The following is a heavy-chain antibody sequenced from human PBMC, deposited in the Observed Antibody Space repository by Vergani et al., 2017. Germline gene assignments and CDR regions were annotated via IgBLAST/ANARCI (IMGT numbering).Heavy chain of an antibody. J-gene: IGHJ4*02. V-gene: IGHV3-30*02. CDR2: IRYDGSNK. CDR3: AKSLSGSYYFGYFDY. CDR1: GFTFSSYG. Sequence: VQLVESGGGLVQPGGSLRLSCAASGFTFSSYGMHWVRQAPGKGLEWVAFIRYDGSNKYYADSVKGRFTISRDNSKNTLYLQMNSLRAEDTAVYYCAKSLSGSYYFGYFDYWGQGTLVTVSS. D-gene: IGHD1-26*01.